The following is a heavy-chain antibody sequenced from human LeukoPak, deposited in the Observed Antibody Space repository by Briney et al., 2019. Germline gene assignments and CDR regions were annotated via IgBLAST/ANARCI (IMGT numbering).Heavy chain of an antibody. V-gene: IGHV3-21*04. Sequence: GGSLRLSCAASGFTFSSYSMNWVRQAPGKGLEWVSSISSSSSYTYYADSVKGRFTISRDNAKNSLYLQMNSLRAEDTAVYYCAKSRSSSSASSYYFDYWGQGTLVTVSS. D-gene: IGHD6-6*01. CDR1: GFTFSSYS. CDR3: AKSRSSSSASSYYFDY. J-gene: IGHJ4*02. CDR2: ISSSSSYT.